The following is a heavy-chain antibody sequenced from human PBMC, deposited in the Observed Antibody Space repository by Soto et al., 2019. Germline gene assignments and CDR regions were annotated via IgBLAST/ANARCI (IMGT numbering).Heavy chain of an antibody. J-gene: IGHJ4*02. Sequence: ASVKVSCKVSGYTLTELSMHWVRQAPGKGLEWMGGFDPEDGETIYAQKFQGRVTMTEDTSTDTAYVELSSLRSEDTAVYYCATAFTPDYYDSSGYYSFDYRGQGTLVTVSS. CDR3: ATAFTPDYYDSSGYYSFDY. D-gene: IGHD3-22*01. V-gene: IGHV1-24*01. CDR1: GYTLTELS. CDR2: FDPEDGET.